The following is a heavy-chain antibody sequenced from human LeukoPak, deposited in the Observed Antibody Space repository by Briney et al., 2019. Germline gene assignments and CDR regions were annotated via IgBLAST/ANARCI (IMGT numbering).Heavy chain of an antibody. D-gene: IGHD1-26*01. CDR1: GFTFSSYN. Sequence: KTGGSLRLSCAASGFTFSSYNMNWVRQAPGKGLEWVSSIRRSSRYGYYADSVKGRFTISRDNAKPLQYLQMNSLRAEDTAVYYCARVVVGNYYGGVLDYWGQGTLVTVSS. V-gene: IGHV3-21*01. J-gene: IGHJ4*02. CDR2: IRRSSRYG. CDR3: ARVVVGNYYGGVLDY.